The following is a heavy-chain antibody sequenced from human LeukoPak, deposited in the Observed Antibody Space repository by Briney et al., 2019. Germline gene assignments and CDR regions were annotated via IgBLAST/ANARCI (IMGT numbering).Heavy chain of an antibody. Sequence: PGGSLRLSCAASGFTFSSYGMHWVRQASGKGLEWVGRIRSKANSYATAYAASVKGRFTISRDDSKNTAYLQMNSLKTEDTAVYYCTSRCRDGYNLAFDIWGQGTMVTVSS. V-gene: IGHV3-73*01. J-gene: IGHJ3*02. CDR1: GFTFSSYG. D-gene: IGHD5-24*01. CDR2: IRSKANSYAT. CDR3: TSRCRDGYNLAFDI.